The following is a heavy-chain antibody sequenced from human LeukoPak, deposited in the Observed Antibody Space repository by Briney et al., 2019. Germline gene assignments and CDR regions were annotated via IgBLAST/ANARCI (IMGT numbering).Heavy chain of an antibody. CDR3: AELGITMIGGV. CDR1: GFTFSSYA. CDR2: ISYDGSNK. D-gene: IGHD3-10*02. J-gene: IGHJ6*04. V-gene: IGHV3-30*04. Sequence: GGSLRLSCAASGFTFSSYAMQWVRQAPGKGLEWMSVISYDGSNKFFAESVKGRFTISRDNSKNSLYLQMNSLRAEDTAVYYCAELGITMIGGVWGKGTTVTISS.